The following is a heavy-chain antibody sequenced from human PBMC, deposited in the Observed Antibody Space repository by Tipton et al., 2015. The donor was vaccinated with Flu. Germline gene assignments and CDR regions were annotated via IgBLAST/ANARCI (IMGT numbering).Heavy chain of an antibody. J-gene: IGHJ6*02. D-gene: IGHD5-18*01. CDR1: GFTFGDYA. CDR2: IRSKACGGTT. CDR3: TRDSPPYSYGSGTHYYYGMDV. Sequence: RSLRLSCTASGFTFGDYAMSWVRQAPGKGLEWVGFIRSKACGGTTEYAASVKGRFTISRDDSKSIAYLQMNSLKTEDTAVYYCTRDSPPYSYGSGTHYYYGMDVWGQGTTVTVSS. V-gene: IGHV3-49*04.